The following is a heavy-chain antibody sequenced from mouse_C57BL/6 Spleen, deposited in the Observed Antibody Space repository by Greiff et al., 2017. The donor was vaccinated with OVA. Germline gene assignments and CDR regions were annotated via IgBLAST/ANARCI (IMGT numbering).Heavy chain of an antibody. J-gene: IGHJ1*03. CDR3: ARSGGKGGYWYFDV. CDR1: GYTFTSYW. V-gene: IGHV1-55*01. D-gene: IGHD2-1*01. CDR2: IYPGSGST. Sequence: VKLQQPGAELVKPGASVKMSCKASGYTFTSYWITWVKQRPGQGLEWIGDIYPGSGSTNYNEKFKSKATLTVDTSSSTAYMQLSSLTSEDSAVYYCARSGGKGGYWYFDVWGTGTTVTVSS.